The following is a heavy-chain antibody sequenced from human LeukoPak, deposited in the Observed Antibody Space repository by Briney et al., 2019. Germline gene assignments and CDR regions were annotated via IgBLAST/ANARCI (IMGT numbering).Heavy chain of an antibody. Sequence: ASVKVSCKASGYTFTSYGISWVRRAPGQGLEWMGWISAYNGNTNYAQKLQGRVTMTTDTSTSTAYMELRSLRSDDTAVYYCARDVDYYGSGSYNYWGQGTLVTASS. D-gene: IGHD3-10*01. V-gene: IGHV1-18*01. J-gene: IGHJ4*02. CDR1: GYTFTSYG. CDR3: ARDVDYYGSGSYNY. CDR2: ISAYNGNT.